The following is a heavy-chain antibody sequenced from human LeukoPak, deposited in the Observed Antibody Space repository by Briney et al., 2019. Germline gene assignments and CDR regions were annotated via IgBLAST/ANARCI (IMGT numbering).Heavy chain of an antibody. V-gene: IGHV4-30-4*08. Sequence: SSETLSLTCTVSGGSISSGNYDWSWIRQPPGKGLEWIGYIYYSGNTYYNPSLKSRVTISVDTSKNQFSLKLRSLTAADTAVYYCARDREAYGSGLHYYYYMDVWGKGTTVTVSS. D-gene: IGHD3-10*01. J-gene: IGHJ6*03. CDR3: ARDREAYGSGLHYYYYMDV. CDR2: IYYSGNT. CDR1: GGSISSGNYD.